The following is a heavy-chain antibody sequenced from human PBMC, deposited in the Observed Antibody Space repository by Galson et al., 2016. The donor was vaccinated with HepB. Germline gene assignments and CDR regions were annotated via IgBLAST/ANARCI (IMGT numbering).Heavy chain of an antibody. D-gene: IGHD3-16*01. J-gene: IGHJ4*02. CDR3: AGRNYGNPYY. CDR1: SGLFSDYY. V-gene: IGHV3-11*01. Sequence: SLRLSCAASSGLFSDYYLIWIRQAPGKGLEWVSQISHGVNTAYADSVKGRFTISRDNANNTLYLQMNGLRVEDTAVYYCAGRNYGNPYYWGQGTLVTVSP. CDR2: ISHGVNTA.